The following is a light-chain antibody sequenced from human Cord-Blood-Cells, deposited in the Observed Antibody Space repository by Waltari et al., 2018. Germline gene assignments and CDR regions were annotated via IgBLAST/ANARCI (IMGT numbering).Light chain of an antibody. CDR3: QQYNSYSRT. CDR2: TAS. CDR1: QSISSW. J-gene: IGKJ1*01. V-gene: IGKV1-5*03. Sequence: DIQMTQSPSTLSASVGDRVTIICRSSQSISSWLAWYQQKPGKAPKLLIYTASSLESGVPDRFSGSGSGTEFTLTISSLQPDDLATYYCQQYNSYSRTFGQGTKVEIK.